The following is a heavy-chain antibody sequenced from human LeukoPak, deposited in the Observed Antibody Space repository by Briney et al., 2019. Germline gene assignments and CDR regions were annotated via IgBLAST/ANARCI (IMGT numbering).Heavy chain of an antibody. CDR2: ISSSGSTI. CDR3: ARERRLRETDS. J-gene: IGHJ4*02. D-gene: IGHD4-17*01. Sequence: GGSLRLSCAASGFTFGDYHMSWIRQAPGKGLEWASYISSSGSTIVYADSVKGRFTVSRDNAKNSMFLQMNSLRAEDTAVYYCARERRLRETDSWGQGTLVTVSS. V-gene: IGHV3-11*01. CDR1: GFTFGDYH.